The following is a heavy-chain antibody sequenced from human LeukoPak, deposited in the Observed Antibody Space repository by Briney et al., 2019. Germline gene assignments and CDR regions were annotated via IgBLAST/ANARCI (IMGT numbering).Heavy chain of an antibody. D-gene: IGHD3-22*01. V-gene: IGHV3-30-3*01. CDR2: ISYDGSNK. CDR3: ARDIASFTMIVVVTGWGAFDI. CDR1: GFTFSSYA. Sequence: PGRSLRLSCAASGFTFSSYAMHWVRQAPGKGLEWVAVISYDGSNKYYADSVKGRFTISRDNSKNTLYLQMNSLRAEDTAVYYCARDIASFTMIVVVTGWGAFDIWGQGTMVTVSS. J-gene: IGHJ3*02.